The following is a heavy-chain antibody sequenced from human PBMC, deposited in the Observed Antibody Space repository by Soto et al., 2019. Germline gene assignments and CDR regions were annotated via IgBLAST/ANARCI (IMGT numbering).Heavy chain of an antibody. CDR3: STDARGSRGYDPPYGMDV. CDR1: GFTFSKAW. V-gene: IGHV3-15*01. D-gene: IGHD5-12*01. Sequence: EVQLVESGGGLVKPGGSLRVSCAASGFTFSKAWMSWVSQAPGKGLEWVGRIKSKADGGTTDYAAPVKGRFTISRDDSEDTVYLQMNSLKSEDTAVYYCSTDARGSRGYDPPYGMDVWGQGTTVTVSS. CDR2: IKSKADGGTT. J-gene: IGHJ6*02.